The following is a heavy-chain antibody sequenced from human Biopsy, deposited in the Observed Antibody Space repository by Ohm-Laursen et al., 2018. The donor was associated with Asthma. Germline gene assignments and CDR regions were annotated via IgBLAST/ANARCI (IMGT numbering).Heavy chain of an antibody. CDR3: ARKAGSCISRTCYSLDF. CDR1: GGTFNTYV. D-gene: IGHD2-2*01. CDR2: INSVFGTT. Sequence: AASVKVPCKSLGGTFNTYVIGWVRQAPGQGLEWMGGINSVFGTTTYPQKFQDRVTITADDSTSTVYMELSSLRSEDTAVYYCARKAGSCISRTCYSLDFWGQGTLVTVSS. J-gene: IGHJ4*02. V-gene: IGHV1-69*13.